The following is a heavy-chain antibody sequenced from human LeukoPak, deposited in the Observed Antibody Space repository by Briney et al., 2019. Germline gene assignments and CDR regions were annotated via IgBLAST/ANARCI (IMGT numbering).Heavy chain of an antibody. V-gene: IGHV1-2*02. CDR2: INPDSGGT. Sequence: GASVKVSCKASGYTFTGYYMHWVRQAPGQGLEWMGWINPDSGGTNYAQKFQGRVTMTRDTSISTAYMELSRLRSDDTAVYYCATPSYYYYYMDVWGKGTTVTVSS. CDR1: GYTFTGYY. CDR3: ATPSYYYYYMDV. J-gene: IGHJ6*03.